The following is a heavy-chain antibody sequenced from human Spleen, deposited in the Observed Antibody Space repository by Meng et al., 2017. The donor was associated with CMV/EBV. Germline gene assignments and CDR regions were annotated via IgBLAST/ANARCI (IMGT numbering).Heavy chain of an antibody. V-gene: IGHV4-4*02. CDR3: ARGDPTHWFDP. CDR2: TYFSGST. CDR1: GDSIIRGSW. J-gene: IGHJ5*02. Sequence: CSLSGDSIIRGSWWSWLRQPPGKGLEWIGETYFSGSTNYNPSLKSRVTISVDKPKNQFSLNLSPVTAADTAVYYCARGDPTHWFDPWGQGTLVTVSS.